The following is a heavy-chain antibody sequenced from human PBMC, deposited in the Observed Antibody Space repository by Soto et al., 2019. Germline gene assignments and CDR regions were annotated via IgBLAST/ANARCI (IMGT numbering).Heavy chain of an antibody. CDR2: STGRGRNT. CDR1: GFTFSHNV. D-gene: IGHD2-21*01. V-gene: IGHV3-23*01. Sequence: GACLEISCPASGFTFSHNVFSWVRKHQGKGVDWVSGSTGRGRNTYYADSVKGRFTNSRDNSKNMVFRQMNSLRAEDTDLYYCAKNGLDKLPSAIESWGPGTRVSVSS. J-gene: IGHJ4*02. CDR3: AKNGLDKLPSAIES.